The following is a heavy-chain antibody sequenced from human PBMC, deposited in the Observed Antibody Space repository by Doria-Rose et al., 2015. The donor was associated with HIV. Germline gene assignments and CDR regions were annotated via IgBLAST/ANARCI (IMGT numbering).Heavy chain of an antibody. CDR1: GVSLSSPGMG. D-gene: IGHD6-13*01. J-gene: IGHJ4*02. V-gene: IGHV2-26*01. Sequence: QVTLKESGPVLVKPTETLTLTCTVSGVSLSSPGMGVSWIRQPPGKALEWLANIVPDDARSYKTSLKSRLTISRGTSKSQVVLTMTDMDPVDTATYYCARIKSSRWYHKYYFDFWGQGTLVIVSA. CDR3: ARIKSSRWYHKYYFDF. CDR2: IVPDDAR.